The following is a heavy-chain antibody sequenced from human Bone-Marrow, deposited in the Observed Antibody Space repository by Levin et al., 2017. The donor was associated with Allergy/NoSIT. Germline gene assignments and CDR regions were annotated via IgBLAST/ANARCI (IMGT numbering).Heavy chain of an antibody. CDR2: ISYDGSNK. CDR3: AKDRGSYSPFSIDY. J-gene: IGHJ4*02. Sequence: QTGGSLRLSCAASGFTFCSYGMHWVRQAPGKGLEWVAVISYDGSNKYYADSVKGRFTISRDNSKNTLYLQMNSLRAEDTAVYYCAKDRGSYSPFSIDYWGQGTLVTVSS. V-gene: IGHV3-30*18. CDR1: GFTFCSYG. D-gene: IGHD1-26*01.